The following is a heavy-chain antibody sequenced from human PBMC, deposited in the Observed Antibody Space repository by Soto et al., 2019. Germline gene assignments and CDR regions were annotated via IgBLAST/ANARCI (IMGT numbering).Heavy chain of an antibody. CDR1: GYTFTSYG. J-gene: IGHJ3*02. CDR3: ARESGIAARVDFDI. V-gene: IGHV1-18*04. CDR2: ISAYNGNT. D-gene: IGHD6-6*01. Sequence: ASVKVSCKASGYTFTSYGISWVRQAPGQGLEWMGWISAYNGNTNYAQKLQGRVTMTTDTSTSTAYMELRSLRSDDTAVYYRARESGIAARVDFDIWGQGTLVTVSS.